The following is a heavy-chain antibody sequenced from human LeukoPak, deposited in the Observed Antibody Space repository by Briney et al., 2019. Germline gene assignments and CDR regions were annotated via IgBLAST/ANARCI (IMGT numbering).Heavy chain of an antibody. CDR3: ARGMYSSSWYRLDL. V-gene: IGHV4-34*01. CDR2: INHSGST. CDR1: DGSFSGYY. Sequence: SETLSLTCAVYDGSFSGYYWSWIRQPPGQGLEWIGEINHSGSTNYNPSLKSRVAISVDASKNQFSLKLSSVTAADTAVYYCARGMYSSSWYRLDLWGRGTLVTVSS. D-gene: IGHD6-13*01. J-gene: IGHJ2*01.